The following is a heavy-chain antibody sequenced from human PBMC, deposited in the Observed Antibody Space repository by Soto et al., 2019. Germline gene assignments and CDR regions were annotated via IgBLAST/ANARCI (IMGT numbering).Heavy chain of an antibody. CDR1: GFTFSSYW. CDR2: INSDGSST. J-gene: IGHJ5*02. Sequence: GGSLRLSCAASGFTFSSYWMHWVRQAPGKGLVWVSRINSDGSSTSYADSVNGRFTISRDNAKNTLYLQMNSLRAEDTAVYYCARDLKAARVLYWFDPWGQGTLVTVSS. CDR3: ARDLKAARVLYWFDP. D-gene: IGHD6-6*01. V-gene: IGHV3-74*01.